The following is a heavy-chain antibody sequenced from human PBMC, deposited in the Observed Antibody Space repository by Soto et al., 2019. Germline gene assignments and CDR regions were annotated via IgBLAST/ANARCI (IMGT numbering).Heavy chain of an antibody. CDR1: GFSFSNYV. Sequence: EVQLVESGGGLVQPGGSLRLSCVASGFSFSNYVMHWVRQAPGKGLEYVSAISGNGGNIYYANSVKGRFTISRDNSKNTLYLQMGSLRADDMAVYYCVRDDCSDGVCYLWDHWGQGILVTVSS. CDR2: ISGNGGNI. CDR3: VRDDCSDGVCYLWDH. D-gene: IGHD2-15*01. J-gene: IGHJ4*02. V-gene: IGHV3-64*01.